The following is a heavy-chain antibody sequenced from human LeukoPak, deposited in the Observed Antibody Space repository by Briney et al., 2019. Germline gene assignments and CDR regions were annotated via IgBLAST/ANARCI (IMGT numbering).Heavy chain of an antibody. CDR2: IVLGAGNT. J-gene: IGHJ5*02. CDR1: GFTFPNSA. V-gene: IGHV1-58*02. CDR3: ARVCRGGLPAAPYDWFGP. D-gene: IGHD2-2*01. Sequence: GTSVKVSCKASGFTFPNSAMQWVRQARGQRLEWIGWIVLGAGNTVYSHKFHDRVTITRDISTNTAYMELSSLRSEDTAVYYCARVCRGGLPAAPYDWFGPWGQGTLVTVSS.